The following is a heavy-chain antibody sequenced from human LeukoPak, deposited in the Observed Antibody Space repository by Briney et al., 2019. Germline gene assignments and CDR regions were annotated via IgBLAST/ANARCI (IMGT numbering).Heavy chain of an antibody. V-gene: IGHV3-33*01. Sequence: GRSLRLSGEASGFFFSNYGWHWIRQAPGKGLEWVAVIWYDASKEYYQNSVEGRFTISRDDSKNTLYLQMNSLRPEDTAMYYCARDFQFTTEDTFASPDYWGQEPLVTVSS. CDR3: ARDFQFTTEDTFASPDY. CDR2: IWYDASKE. D-gene: IGHD5-18*01. CDR1: GFFFSNYG. J-gene: IGHJ4*02.